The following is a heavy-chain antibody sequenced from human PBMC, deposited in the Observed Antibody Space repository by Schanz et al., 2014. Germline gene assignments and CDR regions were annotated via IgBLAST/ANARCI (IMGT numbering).Heavy chain of an antibody. V-gene: IGHV3-7*03. D-gene: IGHD5-12*01. J-gene: IGHJ4*02. Sequence: VQLVESGGSVVQPGRSLRLSCAGSGFSFSDYGMHWVRQAPGRGLEWVANIKGDSSEKNYVDSVKGRFTLSRDNAKNSMYLQMNSLRVEDTAVYYCARDPNSVNEIDYWGQGTLVTVSS. CDR2: IKGDSSEK. CDR3: ARDPNSVNEIDY. CDR1: GFSFSDYG.